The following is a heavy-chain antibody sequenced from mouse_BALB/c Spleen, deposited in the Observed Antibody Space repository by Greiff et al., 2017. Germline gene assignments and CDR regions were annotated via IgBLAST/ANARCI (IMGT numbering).Heavy chain of an antibody. CDR1: GYTFTNYW. CDR2: IYPGGGYT. D-gene: IGHD2-2*01. CDR3: ARFPYGFQGYYYAMDY. J-gene: IGHJ4*01. Sequence: QVQLQQSGAELVRPGTSVKISCKASGYTFTNYWLGWVKQRPGHGLEWIGDIYPGGGYTNYNEKFKGKATLTADTSSSTAYMQLSSLTSEDSAVYFCARFPYGFQGYYYAMDYWGQGTSVTVSS. V-gene: IGHV1-63*02.